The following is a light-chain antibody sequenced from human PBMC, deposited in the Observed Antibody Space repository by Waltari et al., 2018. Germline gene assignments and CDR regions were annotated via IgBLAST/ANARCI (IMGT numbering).Light chain of an antibody. J-gene: IGLJ2*01. CDR3: SSFAGRNTL. CDR1: STAVGPYKY. CDR2: EVT. Sequence: QSALTQPPSASGSPGQSLTIPCTGTSTAVGPYKYVSWYQQHPGKAPKLIIYEVTERPSGVSDRFSGSKSGNTASLTVSGLQADDEADYYCSSFAGRNTLFGGGTKLTVL. V-gene: IGLV2-8*01.